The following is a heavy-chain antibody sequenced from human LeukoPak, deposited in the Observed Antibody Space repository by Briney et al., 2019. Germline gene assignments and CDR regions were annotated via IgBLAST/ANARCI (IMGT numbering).Heavy chain of an antibody. J-gene: IGHJ4*02. CDR3: ARLGGVTTK. CDR2: IYYTETT. Sequence: SETLSLTCTVAGGSISSSSYDWGWLRQPPGKGLEWIGSIYYTETTYYNPSLKSRVTTSVDTSKNQFSLRLCSVTAAATAVYYCARLGGVTTKWGQGTLVTVSS. CDR1: GGSISSSSYD. V-gene: IGHV4-39*01. D-gene: IGHD4-17*01.